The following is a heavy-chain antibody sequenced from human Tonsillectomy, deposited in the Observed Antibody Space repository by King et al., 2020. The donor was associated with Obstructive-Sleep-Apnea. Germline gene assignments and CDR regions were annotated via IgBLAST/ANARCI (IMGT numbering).Heavy chain of an antibody. CDR1: GFTLTKSA. J-gene: IGHJ1*01. CDR2: IAVGSGNA. Sequence: QLVESGPELKRPGTSVKVSCKASGFTLTKSAVQWVRQARGQRFEWIGGIAVGSGNAKYAQKLKERVTISADISTSTSYMELSSLRSADTAVYYWASILDDGSWSGPGPWGQGTVVTVSP. D-gene: IGHD3-3*01. CDR3: ASILDDGSWSGPGP. V-gene: IGHV1-58*03.